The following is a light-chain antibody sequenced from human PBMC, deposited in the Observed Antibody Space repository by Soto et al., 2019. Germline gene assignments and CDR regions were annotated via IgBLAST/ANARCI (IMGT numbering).Light chain of an antibody. V-gene: IGKV1-39*01. J-gene: IGKJ1*01. Sequence: DIQMTQSPSSLSASVGDRVTITCRTSQSISIYLNWYQQIPGKAPKLLIYASSNLHTGVPSRFSGSASGTDFTLTISSLQPEDFATYYCQQTYSNPRTFDQGTKVEIK. CDR1: QSISIY. CDR2: ASS. CDR3: QQTYSNPRT.